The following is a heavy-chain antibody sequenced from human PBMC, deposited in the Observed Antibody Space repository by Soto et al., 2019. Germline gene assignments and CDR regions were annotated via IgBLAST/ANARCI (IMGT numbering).Heavy chain of an antibody. CDR3: ARESGDWPLNWFDP. D-gene: IGHD2-21*02. CDR1: GFNFSNHW. J-gene: IGHJ5*02. CDR2: ITSDGKSK. Sequence: HPGGSLRLSCAASGFNFSNHWMHWVRQRPAEGLVWVSRITSDGKSKAYAESVKGRFAISRDNAKNTLYLQMSGLTAEDTAVYYCARESGDWPLNWFDPWGQGTLVTVSS. V-gene: IGHV3-74*01.